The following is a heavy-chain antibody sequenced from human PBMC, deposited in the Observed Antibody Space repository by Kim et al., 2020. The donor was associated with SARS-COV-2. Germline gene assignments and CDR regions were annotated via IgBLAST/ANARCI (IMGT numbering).Heavy chain of an antibody. CDR1: GFTFSSYS. CDR3: ARGPYSSGHYYFDY. D-gene: IGHD6-19*01. V-gene: IGHV3-21*01. Sequence: GGSLRLSCAASGFTFSSYSMNWVRQAPGKGLEWVSSISSSSSYIYYADSVKGRFTISRDNAKNSLYLQMNSLRAEDTAVYYCARGPYSSGHYYFDYWGQGTLVTVSS. J-gene: IGHJ4*02. CDR2: ISSSSSYI.